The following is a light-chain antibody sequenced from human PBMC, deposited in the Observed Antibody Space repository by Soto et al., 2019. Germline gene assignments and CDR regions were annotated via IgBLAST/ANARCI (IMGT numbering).Light chain of an antibody. CDR3: QQYYSYPHIT. V-gene: IGKV1-8*01. CDR2: AAS. Sequence: AIRMTQSPSSFSASTGDRVTITCRASQGISSYLAWYQQKPGKAPKLLIYAASTLQSGVPSRFSGSGSGTDFTLTNSCLQSEDFATYYCQQYYSYPHITFGPGTKVDIK. CDR1: QGISSY. J-gene: IGKJ3*01.